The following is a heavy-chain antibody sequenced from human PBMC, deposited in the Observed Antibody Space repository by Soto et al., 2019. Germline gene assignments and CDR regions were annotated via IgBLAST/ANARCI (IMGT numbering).Heavy chain of an antibody. Sequence: GGSLRLSCAASGFTFSSYGMHWVRQAPGKGLEWVAVIWYDGSNKYYADSVKGRFTISRDNSKNTLYLQMNSLRAEDTAVYYCARDMGAAAAKLLFDYWGQGTLVTVSS. CDR3: ARDMGAAAAKLLFDY. CDR2: IWYDGSNK. V-gene: IGHV3-33*01. D-gene: IGHD6-13*01. J-gene: IGHJ4*02. CDR1: GFTFSSYG.